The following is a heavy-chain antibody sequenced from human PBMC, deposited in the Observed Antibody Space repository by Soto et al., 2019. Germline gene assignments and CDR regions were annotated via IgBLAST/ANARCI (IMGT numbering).Heavy chain of an antibody. CDR2: ISYDGSNK. J-gene: IGHJ5*02. CDR1: GFTFSSYG. CDR3: AKDIIAARPWNWFDP. Sequence: PGGSLRLSCAASGFTFSSYGMHWVRQAPGKGLEWVAVISYDGSNKYYADSVKGRFTISRDNSKNTLYLQMNSLRAEDTAVYYCAKDIIAARPWNWFDPWGQGTLVTVSS. V-gene: IGHV3-30*18. D-gene: IGHD6-6*01.